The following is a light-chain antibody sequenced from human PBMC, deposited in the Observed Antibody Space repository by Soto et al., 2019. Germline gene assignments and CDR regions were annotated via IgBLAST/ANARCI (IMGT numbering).Light chain of an antibody. V-gene: IGKV1-33*01. CDR2: DAS. CDR3: HQYLSRPPRT. Sequence: DIQMTQSPPSLSASVGDRLTITCQASQDISIYVNWYQQRPGKAPKLLIHDASILETAVPRWLSGGGCGRPCSLTVSGLQPEDVATDYYHQYLSRPPRTFGQGTRVDIK. CDR1: QDISIY. J-gene: IGKJ1*01.